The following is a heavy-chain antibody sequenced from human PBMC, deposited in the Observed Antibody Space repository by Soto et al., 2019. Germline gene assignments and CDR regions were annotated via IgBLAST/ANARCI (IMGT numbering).Heavy chain of an antibody. CDR1: GGSISSGGYY. Sequence: QVQLQESGPGLVKPSQTLSLTCTVSGGSISSGGYYWSWIRQHPGKGLEWIGYIYYSGSTYYNPSLKSRVNRSVDTSKHQFSLKLSSVTAADTAVYYCAREIVVVTAIDYWGQGTLVTVSS. CDR2: IYYSGST. CDR3: AREIVVVTAIDY. V-gene: IGHV4-31*03. D-gene: IGHD2-21*02. J-gene: IGHJ4*02.